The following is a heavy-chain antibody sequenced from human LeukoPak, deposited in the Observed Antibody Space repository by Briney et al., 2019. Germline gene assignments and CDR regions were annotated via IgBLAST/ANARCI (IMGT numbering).Heavy chain of an antibody. CDR3: ARGNASLPFDF. D-gene: IGHD2-2*01. V-gene: IGHV3-21*01. Sequence: GGSLRVSCAASGFTFMSYSMHWVRQAPGKGLEWVSSISSNDGGYIYYADSVKGRFTISRDNARNSLYLQMNSLRAEDTAVYYCARGNASLPFDFWGQGTLVTVSS. J-gene: IGHJ4*02. CDR1: GFTFMSYS. CDR2: ISSNDGGYI.